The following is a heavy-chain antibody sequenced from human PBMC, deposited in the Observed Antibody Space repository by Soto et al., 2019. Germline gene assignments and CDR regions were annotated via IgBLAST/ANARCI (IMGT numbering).Heavy chain of an antibody. Sequence: PGGSLRLSCAASGFTVDDYAMHWVRQAPGKGLEWVSGISWNSETIDYADSVKGRFTISRDNAKSSLFLQMNSLRPDDTAVYYCVRYCSGGSCPDAFDIWGQGTMVTVSS. CDR3: VRYCSGGSCPDAFDI. D-gene: IGHD2-15*01. V-gene: IGHV3-9*01. CDR2: ISWNSETI. J-gene: IGHJ3*02. CDR1: GFTVDDYA.